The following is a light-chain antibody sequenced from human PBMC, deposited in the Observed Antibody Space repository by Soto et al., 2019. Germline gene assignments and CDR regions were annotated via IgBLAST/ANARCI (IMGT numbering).Light chain of an antibody. V-gene: IGKV4-1*01. Sequence: DIVMTQSPDSLAVSLGERATINCKSIQSVLYSYNNKNYLAWYXXKPGQPPKLLIYWASTRESGVPHRFSGSGSGTDFTLSISSLQAEDVAVYYCHQYYTTPRTFGQGSKV. CDR2: WAS. J-gene: IGKJ1*01. CDR3: HQYYTTPRT. CDR1: QSVLYSYNNKNY.